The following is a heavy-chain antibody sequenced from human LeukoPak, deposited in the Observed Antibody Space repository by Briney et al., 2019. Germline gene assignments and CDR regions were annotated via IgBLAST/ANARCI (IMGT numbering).Heavy chain of an antibody. V-gene: IGHV3-21*01. J-gene: IGHJ6*02. D-gene: IGHD3-3*01. CDR3: ARDYDFWSGYYPSNYYYGMDV. CDR2: ISSSSSYI. CDR1: GFTFSSYA. Sequence: GGSLRLSCAASGFTFSSYAMGWVRQAPGKGLEWVSSISSSSSYIYYADSVKGRFTISRDNAKNSLYLQMNSLRAEDTAVYYCARDYDFWSGYYPSNYYYGMDVWGQGTTVTVSS.